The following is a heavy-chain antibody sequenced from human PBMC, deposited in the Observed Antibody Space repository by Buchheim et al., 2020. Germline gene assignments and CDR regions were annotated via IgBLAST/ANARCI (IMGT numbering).Heavy chain of an antibody. J-gene: IGHJ6*02. CDR3: ARETPLVYYGMDV. D-gene: IGHD2-15*01. V-gene: IGHV3-30-3*01. CDR1: GFTFSSYA. CDR2: ISYDGSNK. Sequence: QVQLVESGGGVVQPGRSLRLSCAASGFTFSSYAMHWVRQAPGKGLEWVAVISYDGSNKYYADSVKGRFTISRDNSKNTLYLQMNSLRPEDAAVYFCARETPLVYYGMDVWGHGT.